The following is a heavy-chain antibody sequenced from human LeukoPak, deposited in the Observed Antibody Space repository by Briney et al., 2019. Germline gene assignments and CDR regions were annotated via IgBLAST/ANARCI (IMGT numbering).Heavy chain of an antibody. CDR2: ISGGGGST. D-gene: IGHD1-26*01. V-gene: IGHV3-23*01. J-gene: IGHJ4*02. Sequence: GGSLRLSCAASGFTFTSYSMNWVRKAPGKGLEWVSTISGGGGSTYYADTVKGRFTISRDNSKNTLYLQVNSLRAEDTAVYYCAKGGKWDVTPFDYWGQGTLVTVSS. CDR1: GFTFTSYS. CDR3: AKGGKWDVTPFDY.